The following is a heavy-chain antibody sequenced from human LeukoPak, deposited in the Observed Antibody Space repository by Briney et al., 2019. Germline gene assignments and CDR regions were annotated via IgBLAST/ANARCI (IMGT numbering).Heavy chain of an antibody. V-gene: IGHV3-20*01. D-gene: IGHD3-10*01. CDR1: GFTFDDYG. Sequence: PGGSLRLSCAASGFTFDDYGMSWVRQAPGKGLEWVSGINWNGGSTGYADSVKGRFTISRDNAKNSLYLQMNSLRAEDTALYHCARDYGSGSYQVGMDVWGQGTTLTVSS. J-gene: IGHJ6*02. CDR2: INWNGGST. CDR3: ARDYGSGSYQVGMDV.